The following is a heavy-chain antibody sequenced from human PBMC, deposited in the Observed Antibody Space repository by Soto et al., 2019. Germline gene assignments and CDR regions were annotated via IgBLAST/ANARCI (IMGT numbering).Heavy chain of an antibody. CDR1: GYTFTIYG. D-gene: IGHD2-15*01. J-gene: IGHJ4*02. Sequence: ASVKVSRKASGYTFTIYGISWVRQAPGQGLEWMGWISAYNGNTNYAQKLQGRVTMTTDTSTSTAYMELRSLRSDDTAVYYCADGGYCSGGSCYSIFAYWGQGTLVTVSS. CDR2: ISAYNGNT. V-gene: IGHV1-18*01. CDR3: ADGGYCSGGSCYSIFAY.